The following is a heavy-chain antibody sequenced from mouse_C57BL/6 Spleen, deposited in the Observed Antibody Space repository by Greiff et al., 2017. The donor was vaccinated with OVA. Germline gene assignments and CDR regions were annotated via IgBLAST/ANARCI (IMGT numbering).Heavy chain of an antibody. CDR3: ASGDYYGSSSAWFAY. CDR1: GYSFTGYY. CDR2: INPSTGGT. D-gene: IGHD1-1*01. V-gene: IGHV1-42*01. Sequence: VQLQQSGPELVKPGASVKISCKASGYSFTGYYMNWVKQSPEKSLEWIGEINPSTGGTTYNQKFKAKATLTVDKSSSTAYMQLKSLTSEDSAVYYCASGDYYGSSSAWFAYWGQGTLVTVSA. J-gene: IGHJ3*01.